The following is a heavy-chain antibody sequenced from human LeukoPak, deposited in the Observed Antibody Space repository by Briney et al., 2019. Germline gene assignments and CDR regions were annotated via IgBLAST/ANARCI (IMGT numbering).Heavy chain of an antibody. V-gene: IGHV4-59*01. Sequence: SETLSLTCTVSGGSISSYYWSWIRQPPGKGLEWIGYIYYSGSTNYNPSLKSRVTISVDTSKNQVSLKLSSVTAADTAVYYCARWGRITGTPDAFDIWGQGTMVTVSS. CDR1: GGSISSYY. CDR2: IYYSGST. D-gene: IGHD1-20*01. CDR3: ARWGRITGTPDAFDI. J-gene: IGHJ3*02.